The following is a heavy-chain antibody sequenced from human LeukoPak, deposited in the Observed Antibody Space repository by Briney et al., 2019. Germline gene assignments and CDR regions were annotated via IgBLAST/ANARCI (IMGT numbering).Heavy chain of an antibody. CDR3: ARDPRYPYYYYYMDV. V-gene: IGHV1-46*01. Sequence: ASVKVSCKASGYTFTSYYMHWVRQAPGQGLEWMGIINPSGGSTSYAQKFQGRVTMTRDMSTSTVYMELSSLRSEDTAVYYCARDPRYPYYYYYMDVWGRGTTVTVSS. D-gene: IGHD3-9*01. J-gene: IGHJ6*03. CDR1: GYTFTSYY. CDR2: INPSGGST.